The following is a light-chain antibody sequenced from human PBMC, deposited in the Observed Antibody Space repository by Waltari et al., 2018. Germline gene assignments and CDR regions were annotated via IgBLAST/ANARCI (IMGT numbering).Light chain of an antibody. Sequence: EIVLTQSPATLSLSPGERATLSCRASQSVSTFLAWYQQKPGQAPRLLIYHASNRATGTPARFSGSGSGTDFTLTISSLEPEDCAVYYCQQRASWPPPTFGGGTKVEIK. CDR3: QQRASWPPPT. J-gene: IGKJ4*01. V-gene: IGKV3-11*01. CDR1: QSVSTF. CDR2: HAS.